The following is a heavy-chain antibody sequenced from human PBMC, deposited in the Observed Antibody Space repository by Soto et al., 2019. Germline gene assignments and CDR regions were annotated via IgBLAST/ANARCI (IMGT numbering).Heavy chain of an antibody. Sequence: GWIRQPPGKALEWLALIYWDDDKRYSPSLKSRLTITKDTSKNQVVLTMTNMDPVDTATYYCAHSLQPEDAFDIWGQGTMVTVSS. CDR2: IYWDDDK. V-gene: IGHV2-5*02. CDR3: AHSLQPEDAFDI. J-gene: IGHJ3*02.